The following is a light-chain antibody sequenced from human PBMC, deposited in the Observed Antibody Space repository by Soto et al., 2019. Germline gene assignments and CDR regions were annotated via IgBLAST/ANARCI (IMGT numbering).Light chain of an antibody. Sequence: DIVMTQSPATLSVSPGERATLSCRASQRLSSNLAWYQQKPGQAPRLLIYPASTRATGIPARFSGSGSGTEFTLTISSLQSEDFAVDYCQQYNIWPPGTFGQGSKVDIK. CDR3: QQYNIWPPGT. V-gene: IGKV3-15*01. CDR1: QRLSSN. CDR2: PAS. J-gene: IGKJ1*01.